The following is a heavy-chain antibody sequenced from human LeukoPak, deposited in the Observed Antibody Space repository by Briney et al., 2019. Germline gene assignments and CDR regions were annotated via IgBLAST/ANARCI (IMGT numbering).Heavy chain of an antibody. CDR2: IWYDGSNK. V-gene: IGHV3-33*01. D-gene: IGHD6-13*01. CDR1: GFTSSSYG. CDR3: ARDAAGGYSRGWFDP. J-gene: IGHJ5*02. Sequence: GGSLRLSCAASGFTSSSYGMHWVRQAPGKGLEWVAVIWYDGSNKYYADSVKGRFTISRDNSKNTLYLQMNSLRAEDTAVYYCARDAAGGYSRGWFDPWGQGTLVTVSS.